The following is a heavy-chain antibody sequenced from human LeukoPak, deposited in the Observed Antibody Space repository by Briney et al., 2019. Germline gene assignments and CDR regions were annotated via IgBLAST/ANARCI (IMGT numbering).Heavy chain of an antibody. D-gene: IGHD3-10*01. V-gene: IGHV3-23*01. CDR3: AKSPYGSGSSRGAFDI. CDR1: GFTFSSYA. CDR2: ISGSGGST. Sequence: GGSLRLSCAASGFTFSSYAMSWVRQAPGKGLEWVSAISGSGGSTYYADSVKGRFTISRDNSKNTLYLQINSLRAEDTAVYYCAKSPYGSGSSRGAFDIWGQGTTVTVSS. J-gene: IGHJ3*02.